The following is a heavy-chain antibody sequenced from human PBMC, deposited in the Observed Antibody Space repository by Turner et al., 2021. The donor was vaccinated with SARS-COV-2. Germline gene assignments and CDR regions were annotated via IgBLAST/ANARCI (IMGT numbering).Heavy chain of an antibody. CDR1: GFTFINYW. D-gene: IGHD6-19*01. CDR3: ARDRGWDTFDY. Sequence: EVQLVESGGGLVQPGGSLRVSCTASGFTFINYWMSWVRQAPGKGLEWVAEINHDGSEKYYVDSVRGRFTISSDNAKNTMFLQMNSLRAEDTAVYYCARDRGWDTFDYWGQGTLVTVSS. V-gene: IGHV3-7*03. CDR2: INHDGSEK. J-gene: IGHJ4*02.